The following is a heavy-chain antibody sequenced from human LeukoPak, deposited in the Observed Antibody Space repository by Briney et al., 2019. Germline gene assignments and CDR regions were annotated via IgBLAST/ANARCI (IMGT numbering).Heavy chain of an antibody. CDR2: IYHSGST. CDR3: ARHLGHYY. V-gene: IGHV4-38-2*01. J-gene: IGHJ4*02. CDR1: GYSISSGYY. D-gene: IGHD3-3*02. Sequence: SETLSLTCAVSGYSISSGYYWGWIRQPPGKGLEWIGSIYHSGSTYYNPSLKSRVTISVDTSKNQFSLKLSSVTAADTSVYYCARHLGHYYFVQGTLVTVSS.